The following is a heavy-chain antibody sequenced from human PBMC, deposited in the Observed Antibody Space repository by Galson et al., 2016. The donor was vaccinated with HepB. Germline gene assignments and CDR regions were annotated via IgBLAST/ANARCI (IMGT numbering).Heavy chain of an antibody. J-gene: IGHJ4*02. Sequence: SVKVSCKASGYTFTAYYMHWVRQAPGQGLEWMGWINPNTGGTNYEQRFQGRVTMTRDTSITTAYMELHRLTSDDTAVCYCANGVHTPGFDYWGQGTLVTVSS. CDR3: ANGVHTPGFDY. V-gene: IGHV1-2*02. CDR1: GYTFTAYY. CDR2: INPNTGGT. D-gene: IGHD2-8*01.